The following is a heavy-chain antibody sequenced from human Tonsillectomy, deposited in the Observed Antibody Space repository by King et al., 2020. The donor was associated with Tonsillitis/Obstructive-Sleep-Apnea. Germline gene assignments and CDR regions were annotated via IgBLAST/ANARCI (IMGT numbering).Heavy chain of an antibody. CDR3: ARRFDFWSGYYYFDY. CDR1: GGSISSSGYY. J-gene: IGHJ4*02. Sequence: QLQESGPGLVKPSETLSLSCTVSGGSISSSGYYWGWIRQPPGKGLERIGSMYYIGNTYYNPSLKSRVSISVETSKNKFSLNLSSVTAADTAVYYCARRFDFWSGYYYFDYWGQGTLVTVSS. V-gene: IGHV4-39*01. D-gene: IGHD3-3*01. CDR2: MYYIGNT.